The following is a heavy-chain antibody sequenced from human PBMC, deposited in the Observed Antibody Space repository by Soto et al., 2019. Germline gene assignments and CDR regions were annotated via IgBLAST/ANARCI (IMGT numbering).Heavy chain of an antibody. CDR2: IYPADSDT. CDR3: ARRRAWNDAFDV. CDR1: GYNFANYW. D-gene: IGHD1-1*01. Sequence: GESLKISCKGSGYNFANYWIGWVRQMPGKGLELMGVIYPADSDTRYRPPFEGQVTFSVDKSLTTAYVQWNSLKTSDTARYYCARRRAWNDAFDVWGLGSVVTVSS. V-gene: IGHV5-51*01. J-gene: IGHJ4*02.